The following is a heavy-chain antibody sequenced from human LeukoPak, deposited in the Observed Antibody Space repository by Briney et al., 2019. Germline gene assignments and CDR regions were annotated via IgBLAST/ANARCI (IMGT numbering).Heavy chain of an antibody. Sequence: GGSLRLSCAASGFTFSSYGTHWVRQAPGKGLEWVAVISYDGSNKYYADSVKGRFTISRDNSKNTLYLQMNSLRAEDTAVYYCAKDYGSGSYDDYFDYWGQGTLVTVSS. D-gene: IGHD3-10*01. CDR3: AKDYGSGSYDDYFDY. V-gene: IGHV3-30*18. J-gene: IGHJ4*02. CDR1: GFTFSSYG. CDR2: ISYDGSNK.